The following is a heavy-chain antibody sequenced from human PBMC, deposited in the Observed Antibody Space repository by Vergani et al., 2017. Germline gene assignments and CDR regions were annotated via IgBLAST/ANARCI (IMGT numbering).Heavy chain of an antibody. CDR2: INHSGST. J-gene: IGHJ4*02. D-gene: IGHD3-22*01. Sequence: QVQLQQWGAGLLKPSETLSLTCAVYGGSFSGYYWSWIRQPPGKGLEWIGEINHSGSTNYNPSLKSRVTISVDTSKNQFSLKLSPVTAADSAVYYCARGAAYYDSSGWLGYWGQGTLVTVSS. V-gene: IGHV4-34*01. CDR3: ARGAAYYDSSGWLGY. CDR1: GGSFSGYY.